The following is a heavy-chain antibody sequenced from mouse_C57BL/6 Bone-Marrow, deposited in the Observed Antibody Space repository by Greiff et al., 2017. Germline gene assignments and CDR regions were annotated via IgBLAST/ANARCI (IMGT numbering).Heavy chain of an antibody. V-gene: IGHV5-16*01. CDR1: GFTFSDYY. D-gene: IGHD1-1*02. CDR2: INYDGSST. CDR3: ARGYGGFAY. J-gene: IGHJ3*01. Sequence: EVMLVESEGGLVQPGSSMKLSCTASGFTFSDYYMAWVRQVPEKGLDWVANINYDGSSTYYLDSLKIRFIISRDNAKNILYLQMSSLKSEDTATYYCARGYGGFAYWGQGTLVTVSA.